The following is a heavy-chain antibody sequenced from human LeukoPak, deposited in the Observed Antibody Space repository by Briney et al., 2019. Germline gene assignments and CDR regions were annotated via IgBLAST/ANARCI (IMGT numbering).Heavy chain of an antibody. V-gene: IGHV3-7*03. CDR3: AKDHGVVVPGYAFDI. CDR2: IKEDGSDK. J-gene: IGHJ3*02. Sequence: GGSLRLSCAASGFTFRNYWMTWVRQAPGKGLEWLANIKEDGSDKYYVDSVKGRFTISRDNSKNTLYLQMNSLRAEDTAVYYCAKDHGVVVPGYAFDIWGQGTMVTVSS. D-gene: IGHD2-2*01. CDR1: GFTFRNYW.